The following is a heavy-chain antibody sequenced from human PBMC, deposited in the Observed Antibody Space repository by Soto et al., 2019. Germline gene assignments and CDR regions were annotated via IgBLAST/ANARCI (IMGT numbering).Heavy chain of an antibody. CDR3: ARDQGVLVGATYYGMDV. D-gene: IGHD1-26*01. V-gene: IGHV4-31*03. CDR2: IYYSGST. CDR1: GGSISSGGYY. Sequence: SETLSLTCTVSGGSISSGGYYWSWIRQHPGKGLEWIGYIYYSGSTYYNPSLKSRVTISADTSKNQFSLKLSSVTAADTAVYYCARDQGVLVGATYYGMDVWGQGTTVTVSS. J-gene: IGHJ6*02.